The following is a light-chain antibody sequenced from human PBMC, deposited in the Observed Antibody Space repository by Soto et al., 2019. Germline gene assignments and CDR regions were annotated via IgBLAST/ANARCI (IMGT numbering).Light chain of an antibody. J-gene: IGLJ1*01. CDR1: SPNIGGNS. CDR3: GSWDSSLSAYV. CDR2: DDN. Sequence: QSVLTQPPSVSAAPVQKVTISCSGSSPNIGGNSVSWYQQLPGTAPKLLIYDDNKRPSGIPDRFSGSKSGTSATLGITGFQTGDEADYYCGSWDSSLSAYVFGTGTKVTV. V-gene: IGLV1-51*01.